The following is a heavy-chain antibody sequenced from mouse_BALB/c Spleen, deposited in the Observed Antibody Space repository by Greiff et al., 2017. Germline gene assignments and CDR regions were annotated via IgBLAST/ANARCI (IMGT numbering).Heavy chain of an antibody. V-gene: IGHV14-4*02. Sequence: EFHLQQSGAELVGSGASVNLSCTASGFNIKDYYMHWVKQRPEQGLEWIGWIDPENGDTEYAPKFQGKATMTADTSSNTAYLQLSSLTSEDTAVYYCNAWGGNYFPFDYWGQGTTLTVSS. D-gene: IGHD2-1*01. J-gene: IGHJ2*01. CDR2: IDPENGDT. CDR3: NAWGGNYFPFDY. CDR1: GFNIKDYY.